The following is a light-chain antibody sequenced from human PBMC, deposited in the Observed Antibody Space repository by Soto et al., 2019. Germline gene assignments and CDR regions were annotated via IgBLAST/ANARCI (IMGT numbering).Light chain of an antibody. J-gene: IGKJ4*02. CDR3: QQYNNWLPLT. V-gene: IGKV3D-15*01. CDR2: GAS. CDR1: QNIDNN. Sequence: EILMTQSPATLSVAPGDRVTLSCRASQNIDNNLSWYQQRPGQPPRLLIYGASTRANGIPARFSGSGSGTEFTLTISSLQSEDFEVYCCQQYNNWLPLTFGGGTKVEIK.